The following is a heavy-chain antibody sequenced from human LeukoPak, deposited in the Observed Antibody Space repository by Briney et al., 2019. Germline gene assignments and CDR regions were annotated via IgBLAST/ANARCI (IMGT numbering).Heavy chain of an antibody. V-gene: IGHV4-31*03. J-gene: IGHJ1*01. CDR1: GASVSTDKYY. CDR2: ISKRGIP. D-gene: IGHD6-13*01. Sequence: SETLSLTCSVSGASVSTDKYYWSWIRQHPVKGLEWIGYISKRGIPFSNPSLKSRVSISLDMSKNQVSLKLRSVTAADTAVYYCARDGGWTAAGWTHYFQLWGQGTLVTVSS. CDR3: ARDGGWTAAGWTHYFQL.